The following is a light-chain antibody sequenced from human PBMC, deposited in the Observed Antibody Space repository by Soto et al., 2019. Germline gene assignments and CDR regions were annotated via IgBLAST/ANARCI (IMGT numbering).Light chain of an antibody. Sequence: QLVLTQSPSASASLGASVKLTCTLSSGHSSNVIAWHQQQPERGPRYLMKVNSDGSHTKGDGIPDRFSGSSSGTERYLTISSLQSEDEADYYCQTWSAGVRVFGGGTKVTV. J-gene: IGLJ3*02. CDR3: QTWSAGVRV. CDR1: SGHSSNV. V-gene: IGLV4-69*01. CDR2: VNSDGSH.